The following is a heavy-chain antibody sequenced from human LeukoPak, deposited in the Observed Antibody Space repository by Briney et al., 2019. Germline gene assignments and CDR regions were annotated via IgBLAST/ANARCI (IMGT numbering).Heavy chain of an antibody. J-gene: IGHJ4*02. CDR1: GFTFRAYS. V-gene: IGHV3-21*04. Sequence: GGSLRLSCAASGFTFRAYSTNWVRQTSGRGPEWVSSTNFGGSITWYADSVRGRFTMSRDKSKNTLYLQMNSLRADDTAVYFCARGPNFGSWRAVDYWGQGILVTVSS. D-gene: IGHD3-10*01. CDR3: ARGPNFGSWRAVDY. CDR2: TNFGGSIT.